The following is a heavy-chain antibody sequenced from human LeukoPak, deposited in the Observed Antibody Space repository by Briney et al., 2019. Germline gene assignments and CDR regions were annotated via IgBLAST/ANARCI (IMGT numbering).Heavy chain of an antibody. Sequence: PGGSLRLPCAASGFTSSSYAMHWVRQAPGKGLEWVAVISYDGSNKYYADSVKGRFTISRDNSKNTLYLQMNSLRAEDTAVYYCARDPTPYYDFWSGSNWFDPWGQGTLVTVSS. CDR2: ISYDGSNK. CDR1: GFTSSSYA. V-gene: IGHV3-30-3*01. CDR3: ARDPTPYYDFWSGSNWFDP. D-gene: IGHD3-3*01. J-gene: IGHJ5*02.